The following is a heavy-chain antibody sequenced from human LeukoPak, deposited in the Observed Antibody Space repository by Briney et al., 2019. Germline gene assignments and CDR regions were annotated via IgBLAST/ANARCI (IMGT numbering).Heavy chain of an antibody. J-gene: IGHJ4*02. CDR1: GFTFSSYE. CDR2: ISRSSTPV. V-gene: IGHV3-48*03. CDR3: ARDWPQIFDY. Sequence: PGGSLRLSCAASGFTFSSYEMNWVRQAPGKGLEWISYISRSSTPVYYADSVKGRFTISRDNAKNSLYLQMNSLRAEDTAVYYCARDWPQIFDYWGQGTLVTVSS.